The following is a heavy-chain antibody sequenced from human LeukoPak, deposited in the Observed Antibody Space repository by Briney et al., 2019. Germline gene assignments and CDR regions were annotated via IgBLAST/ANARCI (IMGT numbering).Heavy chain of an antibody. CDR3: ARVGWLQYFFDY. CDR2: ISYDGSNK. D-gene: IGHD5-24*01. CDR1: GFTFSSYA. Sequence: GGSLRLSCAASGFTFSSYAMHWVRQAPGKGLEWVAVISYDGSNKYYADSVKGRFTISRDNSKNTLYLQMNSLRAEDTAVYYCARVGWLQYFFDYWGQGTLVTVSS. V-gene: IGHV3-30*04. J-gene: IGHJ4*02.